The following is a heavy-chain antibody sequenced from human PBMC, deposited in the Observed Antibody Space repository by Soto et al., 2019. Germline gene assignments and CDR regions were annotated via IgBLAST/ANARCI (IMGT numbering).Heavy chain of an antibody. CDR2: IDPSDSYT. CDR3: ARQLGYYDSSGPTGWFDP. Sequence: WESLKISCKGSGYSFTSYWISWVRQMPGKGLEWMGRIDPSDSYTNYSPSFQGHVTISADKSISTAYLQWSSLKASDTAMYYCARQLGYYDSSGPTGWFDPWGQGTLVTVSS. CDR1: GYSFTSYW. J-gene: IGHJ5*02. D-gene: IGHD3-22*01. V-gene: IGHV5-10-1*01.